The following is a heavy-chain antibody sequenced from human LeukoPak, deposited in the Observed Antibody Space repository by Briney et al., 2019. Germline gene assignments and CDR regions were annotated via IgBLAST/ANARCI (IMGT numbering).Heavy chain of an antibody. V-gene: IGHV3-9*01. J-gene: IGHJ4*02. CDR1: GFTFDDYA. D-gene: IGHD6-19*01. CDR3: AKGRRIAVDMSFS. CDR2: ISWNSGSI. Sequence: GGCLRLSCAASGFTFDDYAMHWVRQAPGKGLEWVSGISWNSGSIGYADSVKGRFTISRDNAKNSLYLQMNSLRAEDTALYYCAKGRRIAVDMSFSWGQGTLVTVSS.